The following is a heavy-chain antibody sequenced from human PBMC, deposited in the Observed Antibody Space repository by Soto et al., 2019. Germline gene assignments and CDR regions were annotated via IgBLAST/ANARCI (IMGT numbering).Heavy chain of an antibody. CDR1: GGSISSSNW. CDR2: IYHSGST. D-gene: IGHD6-13*01. V-gene: IGHV4-4*02. Sequence: SETLSLTCAVSGGSISSSNWWSWVRQPPGKGLEWIGEIYHSGSTNYNPSPKSRVTISVDKSKNQFSLKLSSVTAADTAVYYCASVRAVGRIAAADPPSDYYGMDVWGQGTTVTVSS. CDR3: ASVRAVGRIAAADPPSDYYGMDV. J-gene: IGHJ6*02.